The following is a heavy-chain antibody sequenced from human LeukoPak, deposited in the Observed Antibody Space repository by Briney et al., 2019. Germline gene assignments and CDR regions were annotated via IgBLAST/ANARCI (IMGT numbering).Heavy chain of an antibody. J-gene: IGHJ3*02. CDR1: GGSISSYY. Sequence: PSETLSLTCTVSGGSISSYYWSWIRQPPGKGLEWIGYIYYSGSTNYNPSLKSRVTISVDTSKNQFSLKLSSVTAADTAVYYCARCPRNYDSSGYYYVPFAFDIWGQGTMVTVSS. V-gene: IGHV4-59*01. D-gene: IGHD3-22*01. CDR3: ARCPRNYDSSGYYYVPFAFDI. CDR2: IYYSGST.